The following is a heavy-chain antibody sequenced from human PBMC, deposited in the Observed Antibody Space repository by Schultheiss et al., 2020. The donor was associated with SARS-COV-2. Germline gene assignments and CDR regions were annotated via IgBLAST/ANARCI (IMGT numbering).Heavy chain of an antibody. J-gene: IGHJ4*02. V-gene: IGHV3-47*02. CDR3: ARVDSSSSSAFDY. D-gene: IGHD6-6*01. CDR1: GFAFSSYA. Sequence: GGSLRLSCAASGFAFSSYALHWVRRAPGKGLEWVSAIGTGGDTYYADSVMGRFTISRDNSKNTLYLQMNSLRAEDTAVYYCARVDSSSSSAFDYWGQGTLVTVSS. CDR2: IGTGGDT.